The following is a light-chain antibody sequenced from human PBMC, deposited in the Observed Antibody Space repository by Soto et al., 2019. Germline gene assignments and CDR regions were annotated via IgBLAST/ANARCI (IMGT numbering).Light chain of an antibody. V-gene: IGKV3-20*01. J-gene: IGKJ1*01. Sequence: EIVLTQSPGTLSLSPGERATLSCRASQSVSNNYLAWYQQKPGRAPRLLIYGASNRATGIPDRISGSGSGNGFTLISSGLEPEDFGFYYWQQYGSSGKFGQGAKWEIK. CDR2: GAS. CDR3: QQYGSSGK. CDR1: QSVSNNY.